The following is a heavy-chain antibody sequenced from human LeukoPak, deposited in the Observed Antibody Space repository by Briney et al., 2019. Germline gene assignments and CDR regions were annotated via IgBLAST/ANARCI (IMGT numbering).Heavy chain of an antibody. V-gene: IGHV3-30*18. Sequence: GGSLRLSCAASGFTFSGYGVHWVRQAPGKRLEWLAVISYDGRNTYYTDSVKGRFTISRDNSKNTVFLQMNSLRAEDTAVYHCAKNRIPTAITPDSWGQGTLVTVSS. D-gene: IGHD2-2*02. J-gene: IGHJ5*01. CDR1: GFTFSGYG. CDR3: AKNRIPTAITPDS. CDR2: ISYDGRNT.